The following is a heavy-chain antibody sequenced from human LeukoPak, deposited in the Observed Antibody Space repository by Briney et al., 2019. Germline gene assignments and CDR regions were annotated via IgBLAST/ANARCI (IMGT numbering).Heavy chain of an antibody. CDR1: GFTFSSYG. J-gene: IGHJ4*02. CDR2: IRYDGSNK. CDR3: ALVTVTMSRNFDY. Sequence: GGSLRLSCAASGFTFSSYGMHWVRQAPGKGLEWVAFIRYDGSNKYYADSVKGRFTISRDNSKNTLYLQMNSLRAEDTAVYYCALVTVTMSRNFDYWGQGTLVTVSS. D-gene: IGHD4-17*01. V-gene: IGHV3-30*02.